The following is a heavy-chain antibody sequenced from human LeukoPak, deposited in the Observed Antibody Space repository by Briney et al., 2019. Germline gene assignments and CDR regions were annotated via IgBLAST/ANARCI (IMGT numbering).Heavy chain of an antibody. CDR2: INHSGST. CDR1: GGSFSGYY. CDR3: ARAVGDYVWGSYRYFYFDY. V-gene: IGHV4-34*01. Sequence: PSETLSLTCAVYGGSFSGYYWSWIRQPPGKGLEWIGEINHSGSTNYNPSLKSRVTISVDTSKNQFSLKLSSVTAADTAVYYCARAVGDYVWGSYRYFYFDYWGQGTLVTVSS. D-gene: IGHD3-16*02. J-gene: IGHJ4*02.